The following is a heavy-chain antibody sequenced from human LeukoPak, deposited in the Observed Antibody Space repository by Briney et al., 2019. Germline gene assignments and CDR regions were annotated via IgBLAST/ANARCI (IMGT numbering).Heavy chain of an antibody. CDR2: ISYDGSNK. CDR1: GFTFSSYG. D-gene: IGHD1-26*01. CDR3: AKDFRRISGSYYVFDY. Sequence: PGGSLRLSCAASGFTFSSYGMHWVRQAPGKELEWVAVISYDGSNKYYADSVKGRFTISRDNSKNTLYLQMNSLRAEDTAVYYCAKDFRRISGSYYVFDYWGQGTLVTVSS. V-gene: IGHV3-30*18. J-gene: IGHJ4*02.